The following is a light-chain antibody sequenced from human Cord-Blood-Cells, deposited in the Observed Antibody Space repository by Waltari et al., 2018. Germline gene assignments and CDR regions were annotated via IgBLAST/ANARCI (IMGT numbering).Light chain of an antibody. V-gene: IGKV3-20*01. CDR1: QSVSSSY. CDR2: GAS. Sequence: IVLTQSPGTLSLSPRERATHSCRASQSVSSSYLALDKQKPGQAPRLLIYGASSRATGIQDRFSGSGSRTEFTLTISRLVPEEFAVYYCQQYGSSSYSFGQGTKLEIK. CDR3: QQYGSSSYS. J-gene: IGKJ2*03.